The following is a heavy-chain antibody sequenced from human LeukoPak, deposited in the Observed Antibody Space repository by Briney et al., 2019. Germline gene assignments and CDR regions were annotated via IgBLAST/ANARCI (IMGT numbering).Heavy chain of an antibody. D-gene: IGHD3-9*01. V-gene: IGHV3-30*02. J-gene: IGHJ5*02. CDR3: AKWAYYDILTGGENWFDP. CDR1: GFTFSSYW. CDR2: IRYDGSNK. Sequence: GGSLRLSCAASGFTFSSYWMSWVRQAPGKGLEWVAFIRYDGSNKYYADSVKGRFTISRDNSKNTLYLQMNSLRAEDTAVYYCAKWAYYDILTGGENWFDPWGQGTLVTVSS.